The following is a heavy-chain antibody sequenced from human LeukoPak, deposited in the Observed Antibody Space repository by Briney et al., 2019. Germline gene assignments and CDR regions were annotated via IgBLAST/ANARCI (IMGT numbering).Heavy chain of an antibody. CDR3: AKDRVRYGSFDY. CDR2: ISGTGGST. CDR1: GFIFSSYA. J-gene: IGHJ4*02. D-gene: IGHD3-16*02. Sequence: PGGSLRLSCAASGFIFSSYAMSWVRQAPGKGLEWVSGISGTGGSTYYADSVKGRFTTSRDNSKNTVYLQMSSLRAEDTAIYYCAKDRVRYGSFDYWGQGTLVTVSS. V-gene: IGHV3-23*01.